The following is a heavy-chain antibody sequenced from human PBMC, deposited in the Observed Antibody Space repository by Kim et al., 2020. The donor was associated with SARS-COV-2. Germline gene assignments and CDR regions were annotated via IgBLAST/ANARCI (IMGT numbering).Heavy chain of an antibody. J-gene: IGHJ4*02. V-gene: IGHV3-23*01. Sequence: ACSVKCRFTISRDNSKNTLYLQMNSLGAEDTAVYYCAKETNWNYGYYFDYWGQGTLVTVSS. CDR3: AKETNWNYGYYFDY. D-gene: IGHD1-7*01.